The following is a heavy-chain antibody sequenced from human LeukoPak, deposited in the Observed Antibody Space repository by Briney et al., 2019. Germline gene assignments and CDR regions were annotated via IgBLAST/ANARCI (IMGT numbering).Heavy chain of an antibody. CDR3: ARFGGAASPFDL. Sequence: SETLSLTCTVSGGSISSSSYYWGWIRQPPGKGLEWIGSIYYSGSTYYNPSLKSRVTISVDTSKNQFSLKLSSVTAADTAVYYCARFGGAASPFDLWGRGTLVTVSS. V-gene: IGHV4-39*07. CDR2: IYYSGST. D-gene: IGHD3-16*01. CDR1: GGSISSSSYY. J-gene: IGHJ2*01.